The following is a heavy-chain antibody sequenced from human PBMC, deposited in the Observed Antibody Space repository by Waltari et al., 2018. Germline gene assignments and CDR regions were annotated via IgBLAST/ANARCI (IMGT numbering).Heavy chain of an antibody. CDR3: ARHRNLWRPGRFFDL. J-gene: IGHJ2*01. D-gene: IGHD3-10*01. CDR2: IHYSGTS. CDR1: GGSIRTSNHY. V-gene: IGHV4-30-4*01. Sequence: QVQLQESGPALVKPSQTVSLTCSVSGGSIRTSNHYWSWLRQSPGKGLEWIGYIHYSGTSYHNPSLKSRVSFSIDSFNSQFSLMLTSVTAADTAVYYCARHRNLWRPGRFFDLWGRGTVVTVSS.